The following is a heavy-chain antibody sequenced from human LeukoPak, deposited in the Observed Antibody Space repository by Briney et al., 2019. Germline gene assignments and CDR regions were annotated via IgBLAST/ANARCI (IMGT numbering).Heavy chain of an antibody. V-gene: IGHV4-39*01. J-gene: IGHJ4*02. CDR1: GGSISNTNYN. Sequence: SETLSLTCSVSGGSISNTNYNWYWIRQSPGKGLEWVGSIHYSRSTYYNPSLKSRVTISVDTSKNQLSLRLSSLTAADTAVYYCARVLRGSSGWTPFDYWGQGTLVTVSS. CDR3: ARVLRGSSGWTPFDY. CDR2: IHYSRST. D-gene: IGHD6-19*01.